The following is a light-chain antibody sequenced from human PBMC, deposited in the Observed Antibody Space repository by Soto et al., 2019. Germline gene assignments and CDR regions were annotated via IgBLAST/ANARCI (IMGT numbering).Light chain of an antibody. CDR2: EVT. CDR3: SSYTSSSTFWV. CDR1: SSDVGGYDY. J-gene: IGLJ3*02. V-gene: IGLV2-14*01. Sequence: QSALTQPASVSGSPGQSITISCTGTSSDVGGYDYVSWYQQHPGKAPKLMIYEVTNRPSGISNRFSGSKSGNTASLTISGLQAEDEPDYYCSSYTSSSTFWVFGGGTKVTVL.